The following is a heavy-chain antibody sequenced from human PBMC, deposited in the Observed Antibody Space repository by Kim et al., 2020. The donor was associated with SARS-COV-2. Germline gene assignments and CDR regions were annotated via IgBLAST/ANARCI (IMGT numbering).Heavy chain of an antibody. CDR1: GDSVSSNSVA. V-gene: IGHV6-1*01. J-gene: IGHJ6*02. CDR3: ARVGRGYYYGMDV. Sequence: SQTLSLTCAISGDSVSSNSVAWNWIRQSPSRGLEWLGRTYYRSKWYNDYAVSVKSRITINPDTSKNQFSLQLNSVTPEDTAVYYCARVGRGYYYGMDVWGQGTTVTVSS. D-gene: IGHD3-10*01. CDR2: TYYRSKWYN.